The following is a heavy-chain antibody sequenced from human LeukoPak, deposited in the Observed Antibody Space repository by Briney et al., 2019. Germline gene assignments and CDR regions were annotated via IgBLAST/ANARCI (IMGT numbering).Heavy chain of an antibody. J-gene: IGHJ4*02. D-gene: IGHD6-13*01. CDR2: VGGSVGSM. Sequence: GGSLRLSCAVSGLTLSDIWMNWVRQAPGKGLEWVSNVGGSVGSMFYAASVKGRFAISRDNSKNTLFLQMNNLRVDDTAVYYCAKRGNSWDLFDYWGQGTLVTVSS. CDR3: AKRGNSWDLFDY. CDR1: GLTLSDIW. V-gene: IGHV3-23*01.